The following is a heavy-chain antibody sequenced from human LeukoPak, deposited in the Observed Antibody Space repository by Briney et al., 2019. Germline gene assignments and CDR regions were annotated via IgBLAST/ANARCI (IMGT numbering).Heavy chain of an antibody. CDR2: MNPNSGNT. D-gene: IGHD3-10*01. Sequence: VASVKVSCKASGYTFTSYDIDWVRQATGQGLEWMGWMNPNSGNTGYAQKLQGRVTMTRNTSISTAYMELSSLRSEDTAVYYCARGFAYYYGSGSYYSNRPNWFDPWGQGTLVTVSS. J-gene: IGHJ5*02. CDR3: ARGFAYYYGSGSYYSNRPNWFDP. V-gene: IGHV1-8*01. CDR1: GYTFTSYD.